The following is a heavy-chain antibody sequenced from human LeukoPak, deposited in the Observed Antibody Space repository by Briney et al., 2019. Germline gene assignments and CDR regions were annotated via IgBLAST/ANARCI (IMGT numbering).Heavy chain of an antibody. Sequence: GGSLRLSCAASGFTFSSYSMNWVRQAPGKGLEWVSSISSSSSYIYYADSVKGRFTISRDNAKNSLYLQMNSLRAEDTAVYYCARDPSYGSGSYYNRENYFDYWGQGTLVTVSS. CDR2: ISSSSSYI. CDR1: GFTFSSYS. V-gene: IGHV3-21*01. CDR3: ARDPSYGSGSYYNRENYFDY. D-gene: IGHD3-10*01. J-gene: IGHJ4*02.